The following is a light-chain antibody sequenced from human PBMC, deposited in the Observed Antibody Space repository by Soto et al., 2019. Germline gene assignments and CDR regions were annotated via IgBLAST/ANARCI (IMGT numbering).Light chain of an antibody. V-gene: IGKV3-20*01. CDR2: DAS. CDR1: QSVSNNY. J-gene: IGKJ5*01. CDR3: QQYGSSPLTT. Sequence: EVVLTQSPATRALSPWGRSTLSFIASQSVSNNYLAWYEQKPGQAPRLPIYDASTRATGIPDRFSGSGSGTDFTLTISRLEPEDFAVYYCQQYGSSPLTTFGQGTRLEIK.